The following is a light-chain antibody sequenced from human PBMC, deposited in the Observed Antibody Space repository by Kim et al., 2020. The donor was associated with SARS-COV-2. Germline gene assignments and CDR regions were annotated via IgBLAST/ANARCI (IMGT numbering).Light chain of an antibody. V-gene: IGKV2-30*01. CDR3: MQGTNWPYT. Sequence: DGVMTQSPLSLPVTLGQPASISCRSSQSLVDSHGNTYLHWFQQRPGQSPRRLIYKVSNRDSGVPDRFTGSGSGTDFTLKIGRVEAEDVGLYYCMQGTNWPYTFGQGTKLEIK. CDR2: KVS. CDR1: QSLVDSHGNTY. J-gene: IGKJ2*01.